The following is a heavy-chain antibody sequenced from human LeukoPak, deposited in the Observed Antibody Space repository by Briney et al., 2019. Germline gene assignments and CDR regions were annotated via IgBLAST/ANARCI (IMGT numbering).Heavy chain of an antibody. V-gene: IGHV3-30*04. CDR2: ISHDETNE. CDR3: ARDQTKHRRYFDWLLSAFDI. Sequence: GGSLRLSCSASGFPFSSYPMHWIRQIPGKGLEWVAVISHDETNEYIADSMKGRFTISRDNSKNTLYLQMSSLRAEDSAVYCCARDQTKHRRYFDWLLSAFDIWGQGTLATVSS. CDR1: GFPFSSYP. D-gene: IGHD3-9*01. J-gene: IGHJ4*02.